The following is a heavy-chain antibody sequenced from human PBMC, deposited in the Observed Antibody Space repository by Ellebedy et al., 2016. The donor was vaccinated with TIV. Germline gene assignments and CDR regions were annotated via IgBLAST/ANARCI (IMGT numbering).Heavy chain of an antibody. CDR2: VYYSGSP. Sequence: MPSETLSLTCSVSGCSVSSTRYYWAWNRQPPGKGLEYIGSVYYSGSPYYNPSFKSRVTLSADTSKNQFSLNLRTVTAADTAVYYCARTDPWQPIDDWGQGILVSVSS. D-gene: IGHD2-21*02. CDR1: GCSVSSTRYY. J-gene: IGHJ4*02. V-gene: IGHV4-39*01. CDR3: ARTDPWQPIDD.